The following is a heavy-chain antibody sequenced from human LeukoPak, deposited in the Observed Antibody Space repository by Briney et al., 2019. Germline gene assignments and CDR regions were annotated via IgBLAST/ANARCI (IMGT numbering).Heavy chain of an antibody. Sequence: ASVKASCKASGYTFTSYGISWVRQAPGQGLEWMGWISAYNGNTNYAQKLQGRVTMTTDTSTSTAYMELRSLRSDDTAVYYCARGLLYSSGWYRWFDPWGQGTLVTVSS. V-gene: IGHV1-18*01. CDR3: ARGLLYSSGWYRWFDP. D-gene: IGHD6-19*01. CDR1: GYTFTSYG. CDR2: ISAYNGNT. J-gene: IGHJ5*02.